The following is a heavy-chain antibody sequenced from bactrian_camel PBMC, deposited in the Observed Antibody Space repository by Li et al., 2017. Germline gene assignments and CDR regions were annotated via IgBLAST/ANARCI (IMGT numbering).Heavy chain of an antibody. CDR3: ASDPQGGQGTRACSYFSGGPWQLPKGAS. V-gene: IGHV3S1*01. Sequence: VQLVESGGGSKQAGGSLRPPCYASGNTYRRRCLGWFRQAPGKGRRGVEAIHTGSSSTWISDSTKGRFAIPQDNAENTIYLHMNGLKTEDTAMYYCASDPQGGQGTRACSYFSGGPWQLPKGASWGQGTQVTVS. CDR2: IHTGSSST. J-gene: IGHJ4*01. D-gene: IGHD2*01. CDR1: GNTYRRRC.